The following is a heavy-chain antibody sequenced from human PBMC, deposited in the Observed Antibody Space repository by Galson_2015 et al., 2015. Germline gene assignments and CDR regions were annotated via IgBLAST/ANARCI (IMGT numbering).Heavy chain of an antibody. J-gene: IGHJ4*02. Sequence: SLRLSCAASGFTFSSYGMSWVRQAPGKGLEWVSLITASGGSIYYADSVKRRFTISRDNSKNTLYLQMNSLRAEDTAMYYCAKWWGSDLSYANDYWGQGTLVTVSS. CDR1: GFTFSSYG. CDR3: AKWWGSDLSYANDY. CDR2: ITASGGSI. V-gene: IGHV3-23*01. D-gene: IGHD2-21*01.